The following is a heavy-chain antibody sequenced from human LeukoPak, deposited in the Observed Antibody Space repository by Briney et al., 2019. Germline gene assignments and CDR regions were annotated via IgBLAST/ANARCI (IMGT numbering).Heavy chain of an antibody. J-gene: IGHJ5*02. CDR2: ISAYNGNT. D-gene: IGHD6-6*01. CDR3: ARDGAIAARRTNWFDP. V-gene: IGHV1-18*01. Sequence: ASVKVSCKASGYTFTSYGISWVRQAPGQGLEWMGWISAYNGNTNYAQKLQGRVTITADKSTSTAYMELSSLRSEDTAVYYCARDGAIAARRTNWFDPWGQGTLVTVSS. CDR1: GYTFTSYG.